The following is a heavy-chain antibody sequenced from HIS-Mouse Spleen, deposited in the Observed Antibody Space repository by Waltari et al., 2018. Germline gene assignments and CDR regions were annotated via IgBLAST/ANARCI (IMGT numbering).Heavy chain of an antibody. V-gene: IGHV3-53*01. CDR3: ARGGLAAAGWYFDL. CDR2: IYSGGST. CDR1: Y. D-gene: IGHD6-13*01. J-gene: IGHJ2*01. Sequence: YMSWVRQAPGKGLEWVSVIYSGGSTYYADSVKGRFTISRDNSKNTLYLQMNSLRAEDTAVYYCARGGLAAAGWYFDLWGRGTLVTVSS.